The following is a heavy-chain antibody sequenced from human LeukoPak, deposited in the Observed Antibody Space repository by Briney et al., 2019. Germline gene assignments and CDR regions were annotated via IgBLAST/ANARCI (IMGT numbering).Heavy chain of an antibody. CDR1: GGSFSGYY. J-gene: IGHJ4*02. CDR3: AREMATRGPTFDY. Sequence: PSETLSLTCAVYGGSFSGYYWSWIRQPPGKGLGWIGEINHSGSTNYNPSLKSRVTISVDTSKNQFSLKLSSVTAADTAVYYCAREMATRGPTFDYWGQGTLVTVSS. D-gene: IGHD5-24*01. CDR2: INHSGST. V-gene: IGHV4-34*01.